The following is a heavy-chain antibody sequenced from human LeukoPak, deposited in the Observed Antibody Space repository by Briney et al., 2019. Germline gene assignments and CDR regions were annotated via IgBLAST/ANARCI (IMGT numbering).Heavy chain of an antibody. Sequence: SETLSLTCTVSGGSISSYYWSWIRQPPGKGLEWIGYIYYSGSTNYNPSLKSRVTISVDTSKNQFSLKPSSVTAADTAVCYCARDGGWFDPWGQGTLVTVSS. J-gene: IGHJ5*02. V-gene: IGHV4-59*01. D-gene: IGHD3-16*01. CDR3: ARDGGWFDP. CDR1: GGSISSYY. CDR2: IYYSGST.